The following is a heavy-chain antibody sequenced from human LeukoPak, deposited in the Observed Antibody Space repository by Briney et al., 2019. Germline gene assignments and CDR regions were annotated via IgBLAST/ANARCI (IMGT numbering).Heavy chain of an antibody. Sequence: GRSLRLSCAASGFSFSSYGMHWVRQAPGKGLEWVAAISHEGSDAYYADSMKGRFTISRDQLKNTLYLQMNSLRAEDTAVYYCGSTVREGEDQWGQGTLVTVSS. CDR1: GFSFSSYG. CDR3: GSTVREGEDQ. CDR2: ISHEGSDA. J-gene: IGHJ4*02. V-gene: IGHV3-30*03. D-gene: IGHD3-10*01.